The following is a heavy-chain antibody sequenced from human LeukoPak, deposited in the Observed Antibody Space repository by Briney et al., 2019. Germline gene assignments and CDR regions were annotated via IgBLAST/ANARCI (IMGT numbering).Heavy chain of an antibody. D-gene: IGHD3-10*01. V-gene: IGHV3-48*03. CDR3: LTNEWVGGSLHVY. CDR1: GYSLNNHD. J-gene: IGHJ4*02. Sequence: GGALRLSCAASGYSLNNHDINWVRQAPGKGLEGVSFISITGTSIHYADAVKGRFTISRDNAKNSLDPQMNNLRGEDTAIYYCLTNEWVGGSLHVYWGQGMLVTVSS. CDR2: ISITGTSI.